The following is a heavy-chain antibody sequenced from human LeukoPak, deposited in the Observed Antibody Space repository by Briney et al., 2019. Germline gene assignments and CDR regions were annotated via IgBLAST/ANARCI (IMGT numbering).Heavy chain of an antibody. J-gene: IGHJ4*02. D-gene: IGHD6-13*01. CDR3: ARGRASGTDY. CDR2: TNPNSGGT. Sequence: ASVKVSCKPSGYTFTDYYMHWVRQAPGQGLEWMGWTNPNSGGTNYAQKFQGRVTMTRDTSISTAYMELSSLRSDDTAVYYCARGRASGTDYWGQGTLVTVSS. CDR1: GYTFTDYY. V-gene: IGHV1-2*02.